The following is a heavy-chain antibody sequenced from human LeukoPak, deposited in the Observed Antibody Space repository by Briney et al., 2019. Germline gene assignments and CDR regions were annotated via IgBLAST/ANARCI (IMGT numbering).Heavy chain of an antibody. D-gene: IGHD7-27*01. V-gene: IGHV3-21*01. CDR1: GFTFSSNS. J-gene: IGHJ4*02. CDR2: ISSSSSYI. CDR3: ARGPVTGVNGY. Sequence: GGPLRLSCAASGFTFSSNSMNWVRQAPGMGLEWVSSISSSSSYIYYADSVKGRFTISRDNAKNSLYLQMNSLRAEDTAVYYCARGPVTGVNGYWGQGTLVTVSS.